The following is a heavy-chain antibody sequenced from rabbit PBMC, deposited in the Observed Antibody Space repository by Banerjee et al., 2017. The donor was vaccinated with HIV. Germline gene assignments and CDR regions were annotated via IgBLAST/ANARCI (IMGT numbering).Heavy chain of an antibody. V-gene: IGHV1S7*01. CDR2: IYAGKDIT. CDR3: ARMLTSGYNYGSYGMDL. CDR1: GFDFTRYY. J-gene: IGHJ6*01. Sequence: QLKETGGGLVQPGGSLTLSCTASGFDFTRYYMSWVRRAPGKGLEWIGIIYAGKDITDYASWVNGRFTISSDNAQNTVDLQMNSLTAADTATYFCARMLTSGYNYGSYGMDLWGPGTLVTVS. D-gene: IGHD1-1*01.